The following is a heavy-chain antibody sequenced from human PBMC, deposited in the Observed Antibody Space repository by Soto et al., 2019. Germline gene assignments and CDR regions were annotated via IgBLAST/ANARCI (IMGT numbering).Heavy chain of an antibody. CDR3: ARIHWSQSSLDY. D-gene: IGHD6-19*01. Sequence: QLHLQESGSRLVKPSETLSLTCGVSGVSIASTDYSLSWIRQPPGKGLEWIGYVSHRGTAYSIPSLKGRLTLSMDSSQTQFSLKLTSVTAADSAVYYCARIHWSQSSLDYWGRGILVTVSS. V-gene: IGHV4-30-2*01. CDR2: VSHRGTA. CDR1: GVSIASTDYS. J-gene: IGHJ4*02.